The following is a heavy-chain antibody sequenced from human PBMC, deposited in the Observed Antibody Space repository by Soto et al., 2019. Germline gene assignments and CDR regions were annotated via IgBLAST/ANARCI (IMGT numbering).Heavy chain of an antibody. Sequence: GGSLRLSCAVSGFTFSDYWMSWVRQAPGKGLEWVANIKQDGNEKYYADSVKGRFTISRDKSKNTVFLQMNSLRADDTAVYYCAKDPNGDYVGAFDSWGQGTLVTVSS. CDR2: IKQDGNEK. D-gene: IGHD4-17*01. CDR1: GFTFSDYW. J-gene: IGHJ4*02. V-gene: IGHV3-7*03. CDR3: AKDPNGDYVGAFDS.